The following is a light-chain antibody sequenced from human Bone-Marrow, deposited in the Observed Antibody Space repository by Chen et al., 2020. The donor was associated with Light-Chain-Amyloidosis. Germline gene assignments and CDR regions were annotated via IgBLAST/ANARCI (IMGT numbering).Light chain of an antibody. J-gene: IGLJ2*01. Sequence: QSALTQPASVSGSPGQPITISCTGTSSDVGGYNYVSWYQQHPGKAPKLMTYDVSNRPSGVSNRFSGSKSGNTASLTISGLQAEDEADYYCSSYTSSPVFGGGTKLTVL. CDR2: DVS. V-gene: IGLV2-14*01. CDR1: SSDVGGYNY. CDR3: SSYTSSPV.